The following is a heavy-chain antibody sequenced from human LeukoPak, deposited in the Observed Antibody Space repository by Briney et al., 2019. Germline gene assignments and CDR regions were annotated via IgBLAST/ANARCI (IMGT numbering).Heavy chain of an antibody. J-gene: IGHJ5*02. CDR2: IYHSGST. CDR1: GYSISSGYY. CDR3: ARVLVALDSSGYPRS. Sequence: SETLSLTCTVSGYSISSGYYWGWIRQPPGKGLEWIGSIYHSGSTYYNPSLKSRVTISVDTSKNQFSLKLSSVTAADTAVYYCARVLVALDSSGYPRSWGQGTLVTVSS. D-gene: IGHD3-22*01. V-gene: IGHV4-38-2*02.